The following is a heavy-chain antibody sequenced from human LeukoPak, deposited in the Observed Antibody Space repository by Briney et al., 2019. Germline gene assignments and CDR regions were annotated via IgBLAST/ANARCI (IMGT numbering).Heavy chain of an antibody. D-gene: IGHD3-10*01. V-gene: IGHV3-30*02. J-gene: IGHJ4*02. CDR3: AKDVSPSSPRVRGVIHRTFDY. CDR1: GFTFSSYG. Sequence: PGGSPRLSCAASGFTFSSYGIHWVRQAPGKGLEWVAFIRYDGSNKYYADSVKGRFTISRDNSKNTLYLQMNSLRAEDTAVYYCAKDVSPSSPRVRGVIHRTFDYWGQGTLVTVSS. CDR2: IRYDGSNK.